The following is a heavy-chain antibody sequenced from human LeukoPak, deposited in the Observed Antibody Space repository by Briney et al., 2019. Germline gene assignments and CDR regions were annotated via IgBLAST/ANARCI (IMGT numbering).Heavy chain of an antibody. D-gene: IGHD6-6*01. V-gene: IGHV4-4*07. J-gene: IGHJ4*02. Sequence: SETLSLTCTVSGGSFTSYYWTYIRQPAGKGLEWIGRIHTSGSTNYNPSLKSRVTMSVDTSKNQFSLNLSSVTAADTAMYYCAREFSGTSIAARVFDSWGQGTLVTVSS. CDR3: AREFSGTSIAARVFDS. CDR1: GGSFTSYY. CDR2: IHTSGST.